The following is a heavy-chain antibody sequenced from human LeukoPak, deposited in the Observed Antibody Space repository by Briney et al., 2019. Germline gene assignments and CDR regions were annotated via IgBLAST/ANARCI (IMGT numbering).Heavy chain of an antibody. CDR2: INWNGGST. J-gene: IGHJ4*02. D-gene: IGHD6-19*01. CDR3: ARGLDSSGWYLFDY. Sequence: GGSLRLSCAASGFTFDDYGMSWVRQAPGKGLEWVSGINWNGGSTGYADSVKGRFTISRDNAKNSLYLQMNSLRAEDTAVYYCARGLDSSGWYLFDYWGQGTLVTVSS. V-gene: IGHV3-20*04. CDR1: GFTFDDYG.